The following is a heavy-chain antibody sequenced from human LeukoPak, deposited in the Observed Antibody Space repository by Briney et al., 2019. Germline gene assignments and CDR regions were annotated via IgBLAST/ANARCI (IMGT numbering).Heavy chain of an antibody. J-gene: IGHJ6*03. D-gene: IGHD6-19*01. CDR3: ARTVAGAYYYYYYMDV. Sequence: GGSLRLSCAASGLTFSDYYMSWIRQAPGKGLGWVSYISSSGSTIYYADSVKGRFTISRDNAKNSLYLQMNSLGAEDTAVYYCARTVAGAYYYYYYMDVWGKGTTVTVSS. V-gene: IGHV3-11*04. CDR2: ISSSGSTI. CDR1: GLTFSDYY.